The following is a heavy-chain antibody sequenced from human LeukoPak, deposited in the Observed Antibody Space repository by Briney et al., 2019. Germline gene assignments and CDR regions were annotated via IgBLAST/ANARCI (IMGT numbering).Heavy chain of an antibody. CDR1: GVGLGSRA. V-gene: IGHV3-64*01. CDR3: ARAITGTTTAWFDP. D-gene: IGHD1-7*01. CDR2: ISSNGGST. Sequence: LLRLSCEARGVGLGSRARQSVHQSTGKGLEYVSAISSNGGSTYYANSVKGRFTISRDNSKNTLYLQMGSLRAEDMAVYYCARAITGTTTAWFDPWGQGTLVTVSS. J-gene: IGHJ5*02.